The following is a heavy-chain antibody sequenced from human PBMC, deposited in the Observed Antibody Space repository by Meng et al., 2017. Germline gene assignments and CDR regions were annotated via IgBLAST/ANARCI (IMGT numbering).Heavy chain of an antibody. D-gene: IGHD6-6*01. CDR1: GGSFSGYY. CDR2: INHSGST. V-gene: IGHV4-34*01. CDR3: ARRRGGSSDWFDP. J-gene: IGHJ5*02. Sequence: QVQLTQWGAVLLKPSETLSLTCAVYGGSFSGYYWSWIRQPPGKGLEWIGEINHSGSTNYNPSLKSRVTISVDTSKNQFSLKLSSVTAADTAVYYCARRRGGSSDWFDPWGQGTLVTVSS.